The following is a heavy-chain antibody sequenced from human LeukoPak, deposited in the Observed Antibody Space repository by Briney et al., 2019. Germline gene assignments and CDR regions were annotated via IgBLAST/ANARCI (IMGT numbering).Heavy chain of an antibody. D-gene: IGHD3-10*01. J-gene: IGHJ3*02. V-gene: IGHV1-2*02. CDR1: GYTFTGYY. CDR3: AREVPGFTRSFDI. CDR2: INPNGGGT. Sequence: GASVKVSCKASGYTFTGYYMHWVRQAPGQGLEWMGWINPNGGGTNYAQKFQGRVTMTRDTSISTAYMELSRLRSDDTAVYYCAREVPGFTRSFDIWGQGTMVTVSS.